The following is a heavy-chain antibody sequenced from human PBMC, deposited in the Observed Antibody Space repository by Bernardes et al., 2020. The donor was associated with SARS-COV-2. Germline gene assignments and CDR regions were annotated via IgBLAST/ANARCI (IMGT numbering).Heavy chain of an antibody. D-gene: IGHD2-21*02. CDR2: IYSGDNT. CDR1: GFTVRVHY. Sequence: SMRLSCPASGFTVRVHYMKWVRQAPGKGMEWVSVIYSGDNTAYADSVRCRFTISRDNSKNTLYLEMNSLRVEDTAVYYCAIDSPSDGKPIDYWGQGSLVTVSS. V-gene: IGHV3-66*01. CDR3: AIDSPSDGKPIDY. J-gene: IGHJ4*02.